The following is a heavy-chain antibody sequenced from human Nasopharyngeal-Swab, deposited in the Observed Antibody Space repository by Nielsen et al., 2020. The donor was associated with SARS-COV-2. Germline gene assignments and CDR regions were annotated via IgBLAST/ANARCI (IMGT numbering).Heavy chain of an antibody. D-gene: IGHD2-15*01. V-gene: IGHV3-73*01. Sequence: GESLKISCAASGFTFSDSAIHWVRQASGKGLEWVGRIRSKGNNYATAYSASVKGRFIIFRDDPTNTEYLQMNSLKTEDTAMYYCTRCGGGCYSGRDYWGQGTLVTVSS. CDR3: TRCGGGCYSGRDY. J-gene: IGHJ4*02. CDR2: IRSKGNNYAT. CDR1: GFTFSDSA.